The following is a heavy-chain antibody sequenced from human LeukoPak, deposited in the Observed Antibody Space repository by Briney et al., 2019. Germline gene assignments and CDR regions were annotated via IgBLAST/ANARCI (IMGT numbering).Heavy chain of an antibody. J-gene: IGHJ4*02. CDR3: ARDGRDSSGYYLKYDY. Sequence: GGSLRLSCAASGFTVSSNYMSWVRQAPGKGLEWVSVIYSGGSTYYADSVKGRFTISRDNSKNTLYPQMNSLRAEDTAVYYCARDGRDSSGYYLKYDYWGQGTLVTVSS. V-gene: IGHV3-66*01. CDR2: IYSGGST. D-gene: IGHD3-22*01. CDR1: GFTVSSNY.